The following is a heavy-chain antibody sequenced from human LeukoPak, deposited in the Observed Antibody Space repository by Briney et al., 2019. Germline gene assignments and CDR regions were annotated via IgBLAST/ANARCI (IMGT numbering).Heavy chain of an antibody. CDR1: GFMFSTYA. CDR3: ARDVYGLDV. V-gene: IGHV3-30-3*01. J-gene: IGHJ6*02. Sequence: PERSLRLSCAPSGFMFSTYAMHWVRQAPGKGLEWVAVISFDGSNKHYADSVKGRFTISRDNSKNTLYLQMNSLSSEDTAVYYCARDVYGLDVWGQGTTATVSS. CDR2: ISFDGSNK.